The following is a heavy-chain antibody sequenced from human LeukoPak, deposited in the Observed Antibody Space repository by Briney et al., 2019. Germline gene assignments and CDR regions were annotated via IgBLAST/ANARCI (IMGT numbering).Heavy chain of an antibody. CDR3: ARNGLGEWELLHV. D-gene: IGHD1-26*01. J-gene: IGHJ4*02. CDR1: GFTFSRYW. CDR2: INRDGSII. V-gene: IGHV3-74*01. Sequence: GGSLRLSCAASGFTFSRYWMHWVRQVPGKGLVWVSRINRDGSIISYADSVWGRFTISRDNAKNTLYLQMNGLRAEDTAVYYCARNGLGEWELLHVWGQGTLVTVSS.